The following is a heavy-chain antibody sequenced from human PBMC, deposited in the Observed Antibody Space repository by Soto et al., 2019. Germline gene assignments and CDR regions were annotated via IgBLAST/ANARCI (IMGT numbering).Heavy chain of an antibody. J-gene: IGHJ4*02. D-gene: IGHD3-22*01. CDR2: ISGSGGST. V-gene: IGHV3-23*01. CDR1: GFTFSSYA. Sequence: AGGSLRLSCAASGFTFSSYAMSWVRQAPGKGLEWVSAISGSGGSTYYADSVKGRFTISRDNSKNTLYLQMNSLRAEDTAVYYCAKARLPYYDSSPTDYWGQGTLVTVSS. CDR3: AKARLPYYDSSPTDY.